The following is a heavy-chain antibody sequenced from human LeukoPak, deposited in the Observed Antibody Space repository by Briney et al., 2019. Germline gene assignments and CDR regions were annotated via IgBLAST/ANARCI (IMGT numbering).Heavy chain of an antibody. V-gene: IGHV4-4*07. CDR2: IHSSGST. Sequence: SETLSLTCSVSGGSINTYYWSCVRQPAGKGLEWIGRIHSSGSTHYNPSLKSRVTMSLDTSKNQFSLKLTSVTAADTAVYYCARDNDFFDYWGQGTLVTVSS. CDR3: ARDNDFFDY. CDR1: GGSINTYY. J-gene: IGHJ4*02.